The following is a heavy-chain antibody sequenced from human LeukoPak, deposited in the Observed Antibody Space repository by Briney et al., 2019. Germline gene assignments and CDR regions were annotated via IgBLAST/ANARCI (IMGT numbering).Heavy chain of an antibody. CDR1: GFTFTSYW. Sequence: GGSLRLSCAASGFTFTSYWMSWVRQAPGKGLEWVASIKKGGSEKYYVDSVKGRFTISRDNAKNSLNLQMNSLRAEDTAVYYCARHPNYYDSSGYYKGFDCWGQGTLVTVSS. D-gene: IGHD3-22*01. J-gene: IGHJ4*02. CDR2: IKKGGSEK. V-gene: IGHV3-7*03. CDR3: ARHPNYYDSSGYYKGFDC.